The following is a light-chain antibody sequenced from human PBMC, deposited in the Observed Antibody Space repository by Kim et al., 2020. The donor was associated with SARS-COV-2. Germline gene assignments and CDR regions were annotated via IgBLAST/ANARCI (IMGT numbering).Light chain of an antibody. J-gene: IGKJ4*01. Sequence: PGERATLSCRASQSVSNSRLAWYQQKPGQAPRLLIYDASSRATGVTDRFSGSGSGTDFTLTISRLEPEDFAVYYCQQYGASSLTFGGGTKVDIK. CDR1: QSVSNSR. CDR3: QQYGASSLT. V-gene: IGKV3-20*01. CDR2: DAS.